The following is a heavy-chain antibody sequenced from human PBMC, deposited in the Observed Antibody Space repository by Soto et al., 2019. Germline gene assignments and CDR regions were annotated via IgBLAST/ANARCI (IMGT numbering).Heavy chain of an antibody. CDR1: GGSISSYY. Sequence: QVQLQESGPGLVKPSETLSLTCTVSGGSISSYYWSWIRQPPGKGLEWIGYISYSGSTNYNSSLNSRVTISVDTSKNQFSLKLSSVTAADTAVYYCAREGVTPSYYYYYGMDVWGQGTTVTVSS. CDR3: AREGVTPSYYYYYGMDV. J-gene: IGHJ6*02. CDR2: ISYSGST. V-gene: IGHV4-59*01. D-gene: IGHD5-18*01.